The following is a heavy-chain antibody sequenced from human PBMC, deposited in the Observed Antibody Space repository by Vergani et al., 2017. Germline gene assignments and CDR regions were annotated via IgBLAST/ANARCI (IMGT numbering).Heavy chain of an antibody. J-gene: IGHJ4*02. CDR3: VRVVGVNPRIWSGPFFDY. D-gene: IGHD3-3*01. CDR2: FDPEDGET. Sequence: QVQLVQSGAEVKKPGASVKVSCKVSGYTLTELSMHWVRQAPGKGLEWMGGFDPEDGETIYAQKVQGRVTMTTDTSTSTAYMELRSLRSDDTAVYYCVRVVGVNPRIWSGPFFDYWGQGTLVTVSS. V-gene: IGHV1-24*01. CDR1: GYTLTELS.